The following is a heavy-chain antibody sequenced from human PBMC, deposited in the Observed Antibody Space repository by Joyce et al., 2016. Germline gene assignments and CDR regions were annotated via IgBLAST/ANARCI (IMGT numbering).Heavy chain of an antibody. Sequence: QLVESGGGVVKPGGSLRLSCEASGCTFSSSRMSWFSQAAGKGLEWVAAISGTSYYIFHAETVRGRFTVSRDNAKKTLYLQMNSLRAEDSAVFYCARGGISYYYAMDVWGKGTTVTVSS. J-gene: IGHJ6*04. D-gene: IGHD3-16*01. CDR2: ISGTSYYI. CDR3: ARGGISYYYAMDV. V-gene: IGHV3-21*01. CDR1: GCTFSSSR.